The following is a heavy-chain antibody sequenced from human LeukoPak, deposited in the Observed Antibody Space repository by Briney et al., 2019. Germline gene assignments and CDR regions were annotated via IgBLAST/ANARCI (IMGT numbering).Heavy chain of an antibody. D-gene: IGHD2-2*01. V-gene: IGHV1-8*01. CDR2: MNPNSGNT. CDR3: ARWDVGYCSSTSCYSGGLGYYYGMDV. CDR1: GYTFTSYD. Sequence: GASVKVSCKASGYTFTSYDINWVRQATGQGLEWMGWMNPNSGNTGYAQKFQGRVTITADESTSTAYMELSSLRSEDTAVYYCARWDVGYCSSTSCYSGGLGYYYGMDVWGQGTTVTVSS. J-gene: IGHJ6*02.